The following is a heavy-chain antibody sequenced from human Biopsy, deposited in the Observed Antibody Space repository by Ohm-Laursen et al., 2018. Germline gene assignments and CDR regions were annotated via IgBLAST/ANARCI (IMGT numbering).Heavy chain of an antibody. V-gene: IGHV4-34*01. CDR1: SGSFSSNY. CDR3: ASRLYGPNPIDY. Sequence: GTLSLTCAVYSGSFSSNYWTWIRQPPGKGLEWIGEITHSGYINYNPSLKSRVTVSVDTSKNQFSLKLSSVTAADTAVYYCASRLYGPNPIDYWGQGSLVTVSS. J-gene: IGHJ4*02. D-gene: IGHD2-8*01. CDR2: ITHSGYI.